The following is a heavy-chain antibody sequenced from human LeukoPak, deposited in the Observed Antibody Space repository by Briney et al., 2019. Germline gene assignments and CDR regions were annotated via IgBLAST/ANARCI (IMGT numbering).Heavy chain of an antibody. V-gene: IGHV1-2*02. CDR2: INPNSGGT. CDR3: ARVHVRGVINLNWFAP. J-gene: IGHJ5*02. D-gene: IGHD3-10*02. Sequence: ASVKVSCKASGYTFTGYYMHWVRQAPGQGLEWMGWINPNSGGTNYAQKFQGRVTMTRDTSISTAYMELSRLRSDDTAVYYCARVHVRGVINLNWFAPWGQGTLVTVSS. CDR1: GYTFTGYY.